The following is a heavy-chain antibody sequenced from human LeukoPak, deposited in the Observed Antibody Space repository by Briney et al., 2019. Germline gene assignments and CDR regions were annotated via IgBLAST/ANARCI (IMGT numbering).Heavy chain of an antibody. Sequence: GGSLRLSCAASGFTFRSSAMSWVRQAPGKGPEWVSAISGNGISTYYADSVKGRFTISRDNSKNTLYLQMNSLRAEDTAVYYCAKGLTRAHDAFDIWGQGTMVTVSS. V-gene: IGHV3-23*01. CDR3: AKGLTRAHDAFDI. J-gene: IGHJ3*02. CDR2: ISGNGIST. CDR1: GFTFRSSA.